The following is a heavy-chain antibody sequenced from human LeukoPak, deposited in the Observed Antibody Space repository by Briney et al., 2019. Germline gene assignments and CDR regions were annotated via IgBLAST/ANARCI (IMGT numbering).Heavy chain of an antibody. V-gene: IGHV3-64D*06. CDR1: GFTFSTYA. Sequence: PGGSLRLSCSASGFTFSTYAMHWVHQAPGKGLEYVSSITSDGGSTYYADSVKGRFTISRDKSKNTLYLQVNSLRPEDTAVYYCVKDQSGSGSWWGQGTLVTVSS. CDR3: VKDQSGSGSW. CDR2: ITSDGGST. J-gene: IGHJ4*02. D-gene: IGHD3-10*01.